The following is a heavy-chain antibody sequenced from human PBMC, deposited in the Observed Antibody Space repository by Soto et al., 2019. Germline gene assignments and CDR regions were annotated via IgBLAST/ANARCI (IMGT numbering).Heavy chain of an antibody. CDR2: ISSGSSNI. CDR1: GFAFRSYN. V-gene: IGHV3-21*01. D-gene: IGHD2-21*02. CDR3: ASATVVTATFDF. Sequence: PGGSLRLSCAASGFAFRSYNMNWVRQAPGKGLEWVASISSGSSNIYYADSVKGRFTISRDNAKNSLYLQMDSLRAEDSAVYYCASATVVTATFDFWGQGTLVTV. J-gene: IGHJ4*02.